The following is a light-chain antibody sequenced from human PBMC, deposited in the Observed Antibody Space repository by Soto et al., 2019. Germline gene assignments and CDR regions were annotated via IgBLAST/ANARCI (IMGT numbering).Light chain of an antibody. CDR1: HGLVFRDGNTH. CDR3: MQHRHWPHT. Sequence: DLVLTQSPLSLPVTLGQPASISCRSSHGLVFRDGNTHLSWYHQRPGQSPRRLIHTISNRDSGVPETFRGSGSGTDFTLTISWVEAEDVGIYYRMQHRHWPHTFGNRTKV. V-gene: IGKV2-30*01. CDR2: TIS. J-gene: IGKJ1*01.